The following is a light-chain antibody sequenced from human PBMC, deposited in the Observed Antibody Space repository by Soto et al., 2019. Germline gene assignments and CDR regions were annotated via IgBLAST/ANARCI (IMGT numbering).Light chain of an antibody. J-gene: IGKJ1*01. CDR2: GAS. V-gene: IGKV3-20*01. CDR1: QSVSSSY. CDR3: QQYGSSAPWT. Sequence: EIVLTQSPGTLPLSPGERATLSCRASQSVSSSYLAWYQQKPGQAPRLLIYGASSRATGIPDRFSGSGSGTDFTLTISRLEPEDFAGDYCQQYGSSAPWTFGQGTKVEIK.